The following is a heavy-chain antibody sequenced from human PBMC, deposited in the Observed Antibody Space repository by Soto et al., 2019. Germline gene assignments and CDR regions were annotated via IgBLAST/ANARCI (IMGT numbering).Heavy chain of an antibody. CDR1: GFIFSRYA. CDR3: AKDGYRYKSYPDY. V-gene: IGHV3-30*18. J-gene: IGHJ4*02. Sequence: GGSLRLSCVGSGFIFSRYAIHWVRQAPGKGLQWVAVISKDGSNTEYADSVKGRCTISRENSKNTLYLQMNSLRAEDTAVYYCAKDGYRYKSYPDYWGQGTLVTVSS. D-gene: IGHD5-18*01. CDR2: ISKDGSNT.